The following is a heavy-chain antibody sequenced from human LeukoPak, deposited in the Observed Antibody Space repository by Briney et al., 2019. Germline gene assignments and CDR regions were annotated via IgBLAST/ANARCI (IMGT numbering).Heavy chain of an antibody. Sequence: PSDTLSLTCTVSGGSISSYYCSWVRQPPGKGLEWIGYIYYSGSTTYNPSLKSRVTISVDTSKNQFSLKLSSVTAADTAVYYCARHSSDWFYFDYWGQGTLVTVFS. D-gene: IGHD6-19*01. J-gene: IGHJ4*02. V-gene: IGHV4-59*07. CDR1: GGSISSYY. CDR2: IYYSGST. CDR3: ARHSSDWFYFDY.